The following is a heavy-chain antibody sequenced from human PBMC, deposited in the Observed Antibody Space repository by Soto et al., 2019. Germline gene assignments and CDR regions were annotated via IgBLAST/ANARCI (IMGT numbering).Heavy chain of an antibody. J-gene: IGHJ6*02. D-gene: IGHD6-6*01. Sequence: ASVKVSCKASGGTFSSYAISWVRQAPGQGLEWMGGIIPIFGTANYAQKFQGRVTITADESTSTAYMELSSLRSEDTAVYYCARVNAARPPSFDYYYYGMDVWGQGTTVTVSS. CDR3: ARVNAARPPSFDYYYYGMDV. CDR1: GGTFSSYA. CDR2: IIPIFGTA. V-gene: IGHV1-69*13.